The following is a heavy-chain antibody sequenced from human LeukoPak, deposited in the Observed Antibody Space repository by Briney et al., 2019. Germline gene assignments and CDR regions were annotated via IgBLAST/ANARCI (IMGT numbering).Heavy chain of an antibody. J-gene: IGHJ4*02. CDR3: ASRGYYDNSAYFRN. D-gene: IGHD3-22*01. CDR1: GYSISSGYY. V-gene: IGHV4-38-2*02. Sequence: SETLSLTCTVSGYSISSGYYWGWIRQPPGKGLEWIGSIYYSGSTNYNPSLKSRVTISIDTSKHQFSLNLTSVTAADTAVYFCASRGYYDNSAYFRNWGQGTLVTVSS. CDR2: IYYSGST.